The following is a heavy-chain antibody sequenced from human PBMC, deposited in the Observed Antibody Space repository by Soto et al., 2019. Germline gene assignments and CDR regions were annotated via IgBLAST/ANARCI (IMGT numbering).Heavy chain of an antibody. V-gene: IGHV1-69*04. D-gene: IGHD3-10*01. CDR3: ARDLRPMVPFDY. J-gene: IGHJ4*02. CDR2: IIPILGIA. Sequence: SVKVSCKTSGYTFSDYGVSWVRQVPGQGLEWMGRIIPILGIANYAQKFQGRVTITADKSTSTAYMELSSLRSEDTAVYYCARDLRPMVPFDYWGQGTLVTVSS. CDR1: GYTFSDYG.